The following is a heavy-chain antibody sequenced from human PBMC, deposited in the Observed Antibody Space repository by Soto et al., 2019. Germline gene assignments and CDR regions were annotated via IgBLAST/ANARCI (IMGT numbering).Heavy chain of an antibody. CDR1: GYTFTSYD. CDR3: ARETAYGMAG. CDR2: MNPNSGNT. V-gene: IGHV1-8*01. Sequence: QVQLVQSGAEVKKPGASVKVSCKASGYTFTSYDINWVRQATGQGLEWMGWMNPNSGNTAYAQKCQGRVTMTRNTSITTAYTELSSLRAEDPAVYYWARETAYGMAGSGQGTRVTVSS. J-gene: IGHJ6*01. D-gene: IGHD2-21*02.